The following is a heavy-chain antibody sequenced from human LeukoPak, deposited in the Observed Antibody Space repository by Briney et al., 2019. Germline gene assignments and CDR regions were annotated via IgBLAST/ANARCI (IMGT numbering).Heavy chain of an antibody. CDR1: GGSISNYY. CDR2: MFSSGST. J-gene: IGHJ4*02. V-gene: IGHV4-59*01. D-gene: IGHD3-3*01. Sequence: SETLSLTCTVSGGSISNYYWSWIRQPPGKGLEWIAYMFSSGSTNYNPSLKSRVTISVDTSKNQLSLRLSSVTAADTAVYYCARSGGIWSGYFYYFDYWGQGTLVTVSS. CDR3: ARSGGIWSGYFYYFDY.